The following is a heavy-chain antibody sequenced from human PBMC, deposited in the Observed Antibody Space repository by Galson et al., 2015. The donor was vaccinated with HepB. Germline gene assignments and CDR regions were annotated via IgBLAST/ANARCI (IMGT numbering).Heavy chain of an antibody. Sequence: SVKVSCKASGYTFKSYGISWVRQAPGQGLEWLGWISAYNGDIKYAQKVQGRVTMTTDTSTNTAYMELRSLTSDDTAVYYCARAGTYDLLPGFSTTSFLGFWSQGSLVSVSA. CDR1: GYTFKSYG. D-gene: IGHD3-9*01. CDR2: ISAYNGDI. CDR3: ARAGTYDLLPGFSTTSFLGF. V-gene: IGHV1-18*01. J-gene: IGHJ4*02.